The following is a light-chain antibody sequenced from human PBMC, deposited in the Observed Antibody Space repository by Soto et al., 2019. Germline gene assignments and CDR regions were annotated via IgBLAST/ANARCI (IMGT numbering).Light chain of an antibody. Sequence: EIVLTQSPGTLSLSPGERATLSCRASQSVSSNYLAWYQQKPGQPPRLLIYAASSRATGIPDRFSGSGSGTDFTLTISRLEPEDFAVYYCQQYTRSPTWTFGQGTKVEIK. CDR3: QQYTRSPTWT. J-gene: IGKJ1*01. V-gene: IGKV3-20*01. CDR2: AAS. CDR1: QSVSSNY.